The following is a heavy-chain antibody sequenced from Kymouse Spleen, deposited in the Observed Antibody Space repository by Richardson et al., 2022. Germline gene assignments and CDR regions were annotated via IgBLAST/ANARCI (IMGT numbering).Heavy chain of an antibody. Sequence: QVQLQESGPGLVKPSETLSLTCTVSGGSISSYYWSWIRQPPGKGLEWIGYIYYSGSTNYNPSLKSRVTISVDTSKNQFSLKLSSVTAADTAVYYCARGGVGAISNWFDPWGQGTLVTVSS. V-gene: IGHV4-59*01. CDR2: IYYSGST. D-gene: IGHD1-26*01. J-gene: IGHJ5*02. CDR3: ARGGVGAISNWFDP. CDR1: GGSISSYY.